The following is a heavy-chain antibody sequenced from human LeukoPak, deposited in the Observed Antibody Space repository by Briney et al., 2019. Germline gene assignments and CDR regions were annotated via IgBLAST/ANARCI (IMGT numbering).Heavy chain of an antibody. CDR3: ARQLRYYYDSSGYYPLDY. V-gene: IGHV1-69*04. D-gene: IGHD3-22*01. J-gene: IGHJ4*02. CDR1: GGTFSSYA. Sequence: GASVKVSCKASGGTFSSYAIIWVRQAPGQGLEWMGRIIPILGIANYAQKFQGRVTITADKSTSTAYMELSSLRSEDTAVYYCARQLRYYYDSSGYYPLDYWGQGTLVTVSS. CDR2: IIPILGIA.